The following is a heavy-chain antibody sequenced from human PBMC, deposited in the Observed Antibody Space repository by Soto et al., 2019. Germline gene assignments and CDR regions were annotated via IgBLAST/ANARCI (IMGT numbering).Heavy chain of an antibody. CDR3: ANLPYYDSSGYDY. V-gene: IGHV3-23*01. CDR1: GFTFSSYA. D-gene: IGHD3-22*01. Sequence: VVSQRLSWAASGFTFSSYAMSWVRQAPGKGLEWVSAISGSGGSTYYADSVKGRFTISRDNSKNTLYLQMNSLRAEDTAVYYCANLPYYDSSGYDYWGQGTLVTVSS. CDR2: ISGSGGST. J-gene: IGHJ4*02.